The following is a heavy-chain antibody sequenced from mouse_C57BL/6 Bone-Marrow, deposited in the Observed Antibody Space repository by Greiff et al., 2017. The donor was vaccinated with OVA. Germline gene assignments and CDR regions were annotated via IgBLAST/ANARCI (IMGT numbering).Heavy chain of an antibody. J-gene: IGHJ2*01. CDR1: GYSITSGYY. Sequence: EVQLVESGPGLVKPSQSLSLTCSVTGYSITSGYYWNWIRQFPGNKLEWMGYISYDGSNNYNPSLKNRIYITRDTSKNQFYLKLNSVTTEDTATYYCARATTVVATDYFDYWGQGTTLTVSS. CDR2: ISYDGSN. V-gene: IGHV3-6*01. CDR3: ARATTVVATDYFDY. D-gene: IGHD1-1*01.